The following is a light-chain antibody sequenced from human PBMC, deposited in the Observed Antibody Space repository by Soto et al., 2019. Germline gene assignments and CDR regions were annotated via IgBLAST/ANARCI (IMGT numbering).Light chain of an antibody. V-gene: IGKV3-11*01. CDR1: QSVSNF. J-gene: IGKJ4*01. Sequence: EIVLTQSPATLSLSPGERATLSCXXSQSVSNFIAWYQQKPGQAPRLLIYDAFHRATGIPARFRGSWSGTDFTLTISSLEPEDFAVYYCQQRSKWPTFGGGTKVEIK. CDR2: DAF. CDR3: QQRSKWPT.